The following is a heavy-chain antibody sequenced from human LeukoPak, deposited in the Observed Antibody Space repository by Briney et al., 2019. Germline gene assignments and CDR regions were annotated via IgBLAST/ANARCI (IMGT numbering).Heavy chain of an antibody. CDR2: VSGSGSTV. CDR1: GFTFSDHI. CDR3: VRQFAS. J-gene: IGHJ4*02. V-gene: IGHV3-48*01. Sequence: PGGSQRLSCAASGFTFSDHIMNWVRQLPGKRLEWVAYVSGSGSTVYYADSVKGRFTISRDNGKSSLHLQMNSLRVEDTALYYCVRQFASWGQGTLVTVSS.